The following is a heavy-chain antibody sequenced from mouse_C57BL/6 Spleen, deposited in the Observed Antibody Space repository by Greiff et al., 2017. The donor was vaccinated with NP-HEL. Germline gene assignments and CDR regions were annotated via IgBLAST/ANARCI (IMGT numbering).Heavy chain of an antibody. CDR2: ILPGSGST. CDR1: GYTFTGSW. D-gene: IGHD1-1*01. CDR3: ASYYYGSREGYAMDY. V-gene: IGHV1-9*01. J-gene: IGHJ4*01. Sequence: QVQLKESGAELMKPGASVKLSCKATGYTFTGSWIEWVKQRPGHGLEWIGEILPGSGSTNYNEKFKGKATFTADTSSNTAYMQLSSLTTEDSDIYYCASYYYGSREGYAMDYWGQGTSVTVSS.